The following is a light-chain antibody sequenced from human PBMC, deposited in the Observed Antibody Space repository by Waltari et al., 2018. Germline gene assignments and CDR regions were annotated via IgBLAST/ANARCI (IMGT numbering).Light chain of an antibody. CDR1: QSLLHRNGNNY. CDR2: LGS. V-gene: IGKV2-28*01. J-gene: IGKJ1*01. Sequence: DIVVTQSPLSLPVTPGEPASIPCRSSQSLLHRNGNNYLEWYLQKPGQSPQLLIYLGSNRASGVPDRFSGSGSGTDFTLRISRVEAEDVGVYYCMQSLQTLWTFGQGTKVEIK. CDR3: MQSLQTLWT.